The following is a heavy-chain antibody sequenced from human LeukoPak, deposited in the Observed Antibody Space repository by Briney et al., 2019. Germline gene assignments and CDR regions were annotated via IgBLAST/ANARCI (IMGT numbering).Heavy chain of an antibody. D-gene: IGHD6-13*01. Sequence: GESLKISCEGSGYNFNTFWIGWVHQKPGEGLEWVGIIYPGDSDTKYSPAVQGQVTISADKPITTAYLQWSSLKASDTAMYYCVRRRGSSWKGGFDYWGQGTLVTVSS. V-gene: IGHV5-51*07. CDR2: IYPGDSDT. J-gene: IGHJ4*02. CDR1: GYNFNTFW. CDR3: VRRRGSSWKGGFDY.